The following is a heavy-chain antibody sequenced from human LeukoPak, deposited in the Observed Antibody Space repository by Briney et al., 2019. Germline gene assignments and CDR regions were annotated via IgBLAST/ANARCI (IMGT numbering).Heavy chain of an antibody. D-gene: IGHD4-17*01. CDR2: ISYDGSNK. CDR3: ARDQNGDYHFDY. J-gene: IGHJ4*02. Sequence: GGSLRLSCAASGFTFSSYAMHWVRQAPGKGLEWVAVISYDGSNKYYADSVKGRFTIPRDNSKNTLYLQMNSLRAEDTAVYYCARDQNGDYHFDYWGQGTLVTVSS. V-gene: IGHV3-30-3*01. CDR1: GFTFSSYA.